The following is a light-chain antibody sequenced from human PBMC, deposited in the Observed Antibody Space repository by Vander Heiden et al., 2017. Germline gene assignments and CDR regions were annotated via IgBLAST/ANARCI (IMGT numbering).Light chain of an antibody. J-gene: IGLJ2*01. V-gene: IGLV3-9*01. CDR1: NIGSKN. Sequence: SREQTQPVAVSVALGQTARITCGGNNIGSKNVHWYQQKPGQAPVLVIYRDSNRPSGIPERFSGSNSGNTATLTISRAQAGDESDYSCQEWDSSTVGFGGGTKLSVL. CDR3: QEWDSSTVG. CDR2: RDS.